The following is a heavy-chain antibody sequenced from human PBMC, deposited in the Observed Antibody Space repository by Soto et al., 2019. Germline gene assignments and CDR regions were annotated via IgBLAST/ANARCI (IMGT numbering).Heavy chain of an antibody. CDR1: GFTFSSYA. V-gene: IGHV3-23*01. CDR2: ISGSGGST. J-gene: IGHJ4*02. D-gene: IGHD2-2*01. Sequence: EVQLLESGGGLVQPGGSLRLSCAASGFTFSSYAMSWVRQAPGKGLEWVSAISGSGGSTYYADSVKGRFTISRDNSKNTLYLQMNNLRDEDTAVYYCAKEYCSSTSCYLKVYYFDYWGQGTLVTVSS. CDR3: AKEYCSSTSCYLKVYYFDY.